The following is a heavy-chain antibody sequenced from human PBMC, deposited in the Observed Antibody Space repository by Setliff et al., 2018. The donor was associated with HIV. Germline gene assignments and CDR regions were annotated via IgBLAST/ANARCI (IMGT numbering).Heavy chain of an antibody. J-gene: IGHJ4*02. Sequence: PSETLSLTCNVSVASLSNRNYYWAWIRPPPGKGLEWVGSISHPGSTNYNASVKSRVTMFLDTSNNQFSLKLNSVTAADTAVYFCARESAAGTTETDPFDYWGAGILVTVSS. CDR2: ISHPGST. CDR3: ARESAAGTTETDPFDY. CDR1: VASLSNRNYY. V-gene: IGHV4-39*07. D-gene: IGHD4-4*01.